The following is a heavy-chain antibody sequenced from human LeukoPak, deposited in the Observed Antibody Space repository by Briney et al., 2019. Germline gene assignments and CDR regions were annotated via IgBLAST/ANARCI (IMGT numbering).Heavy chain of an antibody. CDR1: GGSFSGYY. CDR3: ARTPIYYFDNSGYYN. Sequence: SETLSLTCAVYGGSFSGYYWSWIRQPAGKGLEWIGLIYTSGSTNYNPSLKSRVTMSIDTSKNQFSLRLRSVTAADTAGYYCARTPIYYFDNSGYYNWGQGTLVTVSS. J-gene: IGHJ4*02. CDR2: IYTSGST. D-gene: IGHD3-22*01. V-gene: IGHV4-59*10.